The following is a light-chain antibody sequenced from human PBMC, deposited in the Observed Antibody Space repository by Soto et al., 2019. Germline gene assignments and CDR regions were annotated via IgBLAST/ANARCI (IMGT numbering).Light chain of an antibody. CDR2: GAS. V-gene: IGKV3-20*01. CDR3: QQYGSSPLIT. J-gene: IGKJ5*01. CDR1: QSVSSSY. Sequence: EIVLTQSPGTLSLSPGERATLSCRASQSVSSSYLAWYQQKPGQAPRLLIYGASSRATGIPDRFSGSGSGTEFTLTTSSRVPEDFAVEYCQQYGSSPLITFGQGTRLEIK.